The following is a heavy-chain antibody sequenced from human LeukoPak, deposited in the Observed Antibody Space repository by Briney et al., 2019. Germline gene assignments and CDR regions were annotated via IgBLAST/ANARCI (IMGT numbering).Heavy chain of an antibody. Sequence: GASLKISCKGSGYSFSSYWIGWVRPMPGKGLEWMGIIYPGDSDTRYSPSFQGQVTMSADKSISTAYLQWSSLKASDTAMYCCARSKLRYFDWLDYWGQGTLVTVSS. J-gene: IGHJ4*02. D-gene: IGHD3-9*01. CDR2: IYPGDSDT. CDR1: GYSFSSYW. CDR3: ARSKLRYFDWLDY. V-gene: IGHV5-51*01.